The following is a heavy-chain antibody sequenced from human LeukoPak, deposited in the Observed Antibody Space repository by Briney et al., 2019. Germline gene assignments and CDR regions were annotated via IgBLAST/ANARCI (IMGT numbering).Heavy chain of an antibody. Sequence: GASVKVSCKASGYTFTANYIHWMRLAPGQGLEWMGRITPNSGDAVYAQNFQGRVTMTTDTSISTAYMELSSPRSDDTAVYYCARDRVGAVNPDSWGQGTLVTVCS. V-gene: IGHV1-2*06. CDR2: ITPNSGDA. CDR3: ARDRVGAVNPDS. CDR1: GYTFTANY. J-gene: IGHJ4*02. D-gene: IGHD1-26*01.